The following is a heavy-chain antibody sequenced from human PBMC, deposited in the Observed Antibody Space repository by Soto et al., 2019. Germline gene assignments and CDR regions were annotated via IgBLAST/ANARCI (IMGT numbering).Heavy chain of an antibody. CDR3: AKTSRPYCTNGVCYIDY. J-gene: IGHJ4*02. CDR1: GFTFSSYG. V-gene: IGHV3-30*18. D-gene: IGHD2-8*01. CDR2: ISYDGSNK. Sequence: PGGSLRLSCAASGFTFSSYGMHWVRQAPGKGLEWVAVISYDGSNKYYADSVKGRFTISRDNSKNTLYLQMNSLRAEDTAVYYCAKTSRPYCTNGVCYIDYWGQGTLVTVSS.